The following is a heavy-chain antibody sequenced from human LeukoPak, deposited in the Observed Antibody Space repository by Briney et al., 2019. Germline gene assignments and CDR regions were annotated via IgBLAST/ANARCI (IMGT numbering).Heavy chain of an antibody. J-gene: IGHJ5*02. V-gene: IGHV1-8*03. CDR2: MNPDSGIT. CDR3: AKNYFGSGTYSPHVS. CDR1: GYTSTTYD. Sequence: GASVKVSCKASGYTSTTYDINWVRQATGQGLEWMGWMNPDSGITGYAQRFQGRVTITWDTSISTAYMELSSLRSEDTATYYCAKNYFGSGTYSPHVSWGQGTLVTVSS. D-gene: IGHD3-10*01.